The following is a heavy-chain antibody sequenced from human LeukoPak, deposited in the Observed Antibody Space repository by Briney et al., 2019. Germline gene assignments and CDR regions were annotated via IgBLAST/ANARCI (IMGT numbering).Heavy chain of an antibody. J-gene: IGHJ6*02. CDR2: IGTAGDT. V-gene: IGHV3-13*01. D-gene: IGHD3-22*01. CDR3: ARGSGLLGYYYYYGMDV. Sequence: GGSLRLSCAASGFTFSSYDMHWVRQATGKGLEWVSAIGTAGDTYYPGSVKGRFTISRENAKNSLYLQMNSLRAGDTAVYYCARGSGLLGYYYYYGMDVWGQGTTVTVSS. CDR1: GFTFSSYD.